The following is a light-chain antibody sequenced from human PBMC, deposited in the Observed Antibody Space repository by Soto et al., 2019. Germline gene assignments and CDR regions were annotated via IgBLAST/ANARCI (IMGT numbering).Light chain of an antibody. CDR2: GAS. V-gene: IGKV3-20*01. J-gene: IGKJ1*01. CDR3: QQCGSSPWT. CDR1: QSVSRY. Sequence: EIVLTQSPGTLSLSPGERATLSCRASQSVSRYLAWYQQKPGQAPRLLIYGASSRATGIPDRFSGSGSGTDFTLTISRLEPEDFAVYYCQQCGSSPWTFGQGTKVEIK.